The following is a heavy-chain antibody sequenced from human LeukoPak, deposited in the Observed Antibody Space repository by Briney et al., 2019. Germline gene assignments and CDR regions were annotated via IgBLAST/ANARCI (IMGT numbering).Heavy chain of an antibody. V-gene: IGHV1-2*04. J-gene: IGHJ5*02. Sequence: ASVKVSCKASGYTFTGYYMHWVRQAPGQGLEWMGWINPNSGGTNYAQKFQGWVTMTRDTSTSTVYMELSSLRSEDTAVYYCARGWFDPWGQGTLVTVSS. CDR2: INPNSGGT. CDR1: GYTFTGYY. CDR3: ARGWFDP.